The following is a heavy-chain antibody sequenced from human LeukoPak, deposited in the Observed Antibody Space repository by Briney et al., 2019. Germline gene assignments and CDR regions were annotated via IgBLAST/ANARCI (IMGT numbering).Heavy chain of an antibody. CDR3: ARYSSTTDWLFDY. CDR1: GFTFSSYA. D-gene: IGHD6-19*01. V-gene: IGHV3-23*01. J-gene: IGHJ4*02. CDR2: ISGSGGST. Sequence: GGSLRLSCAASGFTFSSYAMSWVRQAPGKGLEWVSAISGSGGSTYYADSVKGRFTISRDNSKNTLYLQMNSLGAEDTAVYYCARYSSTTDWLFDYWGQGTLVTVSS.